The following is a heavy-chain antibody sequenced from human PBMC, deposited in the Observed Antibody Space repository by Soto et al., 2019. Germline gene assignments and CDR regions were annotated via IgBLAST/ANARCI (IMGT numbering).Heavy chain of an antibody. Sequence: GGALRLSCAASGFTFFNYAMIWVRQAPGKGLEWVSGISVSSGITDYADSVKGRFTISRDNSKNTMYLQMKSLRAEDAAVYFCAKDSAYDFRQNPYYYYGMDVWGQGTTVTVSS. J-gene: IGHJ6*02. D-gene: IGHD3-3*01. CDR3: AKDSAYDFRQNPYYYYGMDV. CDR1: GFTFFNYA. V-gene: IGHV3-23*01. CDR2: ISVSSGIT.